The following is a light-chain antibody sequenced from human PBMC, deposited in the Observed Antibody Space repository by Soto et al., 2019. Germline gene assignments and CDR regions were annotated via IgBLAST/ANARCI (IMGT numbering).Light chain of an antibody. V-gene: IGLV2-8*01. CDR2: EVS. Sequence: QSALTQPPSASGSPGQSVTISCTGTSSDVGAYKYVSWYQQYPGKAPKLMIYEVSKRPSGAPDRFSGSKSGNTASLTVSGLQAEDEADYYCTSYVGSNIWVFGGGTKLT. CDR3: TSYVGSNIWV. J-gene: IGLJ3*02. CDR1: SSDVGAYKY.